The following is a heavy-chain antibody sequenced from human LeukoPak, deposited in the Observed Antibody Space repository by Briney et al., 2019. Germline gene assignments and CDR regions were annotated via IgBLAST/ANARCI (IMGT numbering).Heavy chain of an antibody. CDR1: GYSFTSYW. V-gene: IGHV5-51*01. D-gene: IGHD2-2*01. J-gene: IGHJ4*02. CDR3: ARRRLGYCSSTSCYAEIDY. CDR2: IYPGDSDT. Sequence: KPGESLQISCQGSGYSFTSYWIGWVRQMPGKGLEWMGIIYPGDSDTRYSPSFQGQVTISADKSISTAYLQWSSLKASDTAMYYCARRRLGYCSSTSCYAEIDYWGQGTLVTVSS.